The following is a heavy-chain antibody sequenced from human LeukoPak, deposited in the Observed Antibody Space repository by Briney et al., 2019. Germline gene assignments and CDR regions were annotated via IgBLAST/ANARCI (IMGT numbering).Heavy chain of an antibody. CDR1: GFTFSTYA. J-gene: IGHJ3*01. Sequence: PGGSLRLSCAASGFTFSTYAMTWVRQAPGKGLEWVSTISSGADYTYYADSVKGRFTISRDNSKSTLYLQMNSLRAEDTAVYYCARGNPNRNALDLWGQGTMVTISS. CDR2: ISSGADYT. CDR3: ARGNPNRNALDL. D-gene: IGHD1-14*01. V-gene: IGHV3-23*01.